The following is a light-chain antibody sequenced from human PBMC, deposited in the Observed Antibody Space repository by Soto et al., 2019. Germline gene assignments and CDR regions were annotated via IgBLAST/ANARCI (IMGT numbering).Light chain of an antibody. J-gene: IGKJ4*01. Sequence: EIVMTQSPATLSVSPGERATLSCRASQSVSSNLAWYQQKPGQAPSLLIYGASTRATGIPARFSGSGSVTDFTLTISSLQSEDFAVYYCQHYNNWPYTFGGGTKVEIK. CDR1: QSVSSN. CDR3: QHYNNWPYT. V-gene: IGKV3-15*01. CDR2: GAS.